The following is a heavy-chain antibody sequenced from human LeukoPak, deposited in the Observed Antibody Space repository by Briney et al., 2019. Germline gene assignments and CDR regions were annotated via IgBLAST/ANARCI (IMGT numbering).Heavy chain of an antibody. J-gene: IGHJ6*03. V-gene: IGHV3-66*02. D-gene: IGHD4-23*01. CDR3: ARERRYGGNPEYMDV. Sequence: GGSLRLSCAASGFTVSNSYMSWVRQAPGKGLEWVSIIYSGGSTYYADSVKGRFTISRDNSKNTLYLQMNSLRVEDAAVYYCARERRYGGNPEYMDVWGKGTRSPSP. CDR1: GFTVSNSY. CDR2: IYSGGST.